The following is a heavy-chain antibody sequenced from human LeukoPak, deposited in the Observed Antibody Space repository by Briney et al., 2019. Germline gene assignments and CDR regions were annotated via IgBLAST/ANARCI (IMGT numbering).Heavy chain of an antibody. J-gene: IGHJ5*02. CDR3: ARDSSPPAQRTTTGFDP. CDR2: ISSSSSSYI. CDR1: GFTFSSYS. V-gene: IGHV3-21*01. Sequence: PGGSLRLSCAASGFTFSSYSMNWVRQAPGKGLEWVSSISSSSSSYIYYADSVKGRFTISRDNAKNSLYLQMNSLRAEDTAVYYCARDSSPPAQRTTTGFDPWGQGTLVTVSS. D-gene: IGHD1-1*01.